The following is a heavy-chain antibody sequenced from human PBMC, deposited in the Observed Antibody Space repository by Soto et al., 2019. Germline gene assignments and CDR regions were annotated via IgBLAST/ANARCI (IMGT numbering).Heavy chain of an antibody. V-gene: IGHV3-48*02. CDR3: ARDRTAMDVFDS. D-gene: IGHD5-18*01. Sequence: PGGSLRLSCEASGFNFSKSGMYWLRQAPGKGLEWISYTSSTSHPKYYADAVKGRFTISRDNAKNSLYLQMDSLRDDDTALYYCARDRTAMDVFDSWGQGTQVPSPQ. CDR2: TSSTSHPK. J-gene: IGHJ4*01. CDR1: GFNFSKSG.